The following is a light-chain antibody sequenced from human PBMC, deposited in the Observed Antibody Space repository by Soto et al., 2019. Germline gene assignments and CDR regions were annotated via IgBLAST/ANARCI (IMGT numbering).Light chain of an antibody. CDR2: DAS. CDR3: QQQSNRPQLT. V-gene: IGKV3-11*01. CDR1: QSVSRY. J-gene: IGKJ4*02. Sequence: EIVLTQSPATLSLSPGERATLSCRARQSVSRYLAWYQQKPGQTHRLLIYDASHRATGIPARLSGSGSGTDFTLAITSLEPEDFAVYYCQQQSNRPQLTFGGGTKVEIK.